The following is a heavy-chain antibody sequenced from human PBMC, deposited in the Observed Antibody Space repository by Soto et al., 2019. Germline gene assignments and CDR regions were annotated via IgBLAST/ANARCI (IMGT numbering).Heavy chain of an antibody. V-gene: IGHV3-48*03. CDR3: VRSWGVYCSSTRCYSPWLDP. D-gene: IGHD2-2*02. J-gene: IGHJ5*02. CDR1: GFTFSSHE. CDR2: ISSSGSPI. Sequence: EVQLVESGGGLVQPGGSLRLSCVASGFTFSSHEMNWVHQAPGKGLEWVSYISSSGSPIDYADSVRGRFTISRDNAKNSVILQMNSLRVEDTAVYYCVRSWGVYCSSTRCYSPWLDPWGQGTLVTVSS.